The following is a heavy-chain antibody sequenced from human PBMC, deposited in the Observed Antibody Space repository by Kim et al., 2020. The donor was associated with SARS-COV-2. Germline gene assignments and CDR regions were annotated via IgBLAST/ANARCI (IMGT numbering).Heavy chain of an antibody. J-gene: IGHJ6*02. CDR1: GFTFSSYG. CDR2: ISYDGSNK. D-gene: IGHD6-19*01. Sequence: GGSLRLSCAASGFTFSSYGMHWVRQAPGKGLEWVAVISYDGSNKYYADSVKGRFTISRDNSKNTLYLQMNSLRAEDTAVYYCAKRDGFSSGWYGMDVWG. CDR3: AKRDGFSSGWYGMDV. V-gene: IGHV3-30*18.